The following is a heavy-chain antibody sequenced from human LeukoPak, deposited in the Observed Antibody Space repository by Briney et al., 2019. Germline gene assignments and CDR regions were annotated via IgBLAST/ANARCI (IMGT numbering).Heavy chain of an antibody. CDR3: TTSQYSSTDPEGI. J-gene: IGHJ3*02. CDR2: IKIKTDGGTT. V-gene: IGHV3-15*01. CDR1: GFTFSNAW. D-gene: IGHD6-13*01. Sequence: GGSLRLPCAASGFTFSNAWMSWARQPPGRGLEWVGRIKIKTDGGTTDSAAPVKDRFTISRDDSKNTLYLQMNSLKTEDTAVYYCTTSQYSSTDPEGIWGQGTMVTVSS.